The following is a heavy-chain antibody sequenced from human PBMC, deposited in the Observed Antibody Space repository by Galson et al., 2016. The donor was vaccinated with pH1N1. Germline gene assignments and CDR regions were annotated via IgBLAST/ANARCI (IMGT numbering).Heavy chain of an antibody. V-gene: IGHV4-39*07. Sequence: TLSLTCTVSGGSISSRTYYWGWTRQPPGKGLEWVGSIFYSGSTYYNPSLKSRVTISVDTSKSQFSLRLSSVTAADTAVYYCARESPFTYWGQGTLVTVSS. CDR3: ARESPFTY. CDR2: IFYSGST. CDR1: GGSISSRTYY. J-gene: IGHJ4*02.